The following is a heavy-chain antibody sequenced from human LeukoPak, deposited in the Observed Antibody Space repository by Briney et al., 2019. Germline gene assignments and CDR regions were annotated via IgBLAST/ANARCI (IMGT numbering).Heavy chain of an antibody. V-gene: IGHV1-2*02. Sequence: ASVKVSCKASGYTFTGYYMHCVRQAPGQGLEWMGWINPNSGGTNYAQKFQGRVTMTRDTSISTAYMELSRLRSDDTAVYYCASNTGTSGYSPFDYWGQGTLVTVSS. CDR1: GYTFTGYY. CDR3: ASNTGTSGYSPFDY. CDR2: INPNSGGT. D-gene: IGHD3-22*01. J-gene: IGHJ4*02.